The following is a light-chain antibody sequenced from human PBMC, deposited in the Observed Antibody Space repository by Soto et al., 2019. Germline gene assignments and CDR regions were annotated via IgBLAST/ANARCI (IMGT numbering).Light chain of an antibody. CDR2: DVS. J-gene: IGLJ1*01. V-gene: IGLV2-14*03. CDR1: SSDVGGYDS. Sequence: QSVLTQPASVSGSPGQSITISCTGTSSDVGGYDSVSWYQQRPGNAPKLILFDVSNRPSGVSNRFSGSKSGNTASLTISGLQADDEADYYFSSYTSSNPYVFGTGTKVTVL. CDR3: SSYTSSNPYV.